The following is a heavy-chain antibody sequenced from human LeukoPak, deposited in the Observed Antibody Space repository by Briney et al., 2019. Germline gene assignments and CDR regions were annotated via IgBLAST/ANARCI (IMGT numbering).Heavy chain of an antibody. CDR3: AKNIPNCSSTSCPLDY. J-gene: IGHJ4*02. D-gene: IGHD2-2*01. CDR1: GFTFISYD. Sequence: PGRSLRLSCAASGFTFISYDIHWVRQAPGKGLEWVAVISYDGSNKYYADSVKGRFTISRDNSKNTLYLQVNSLRTEDTAVYYCAKNIPNCSSTSCPLDYWGLGTLVTVSS. CDR2: ISYDGSNK. V-gene: IGHV3-30*18.